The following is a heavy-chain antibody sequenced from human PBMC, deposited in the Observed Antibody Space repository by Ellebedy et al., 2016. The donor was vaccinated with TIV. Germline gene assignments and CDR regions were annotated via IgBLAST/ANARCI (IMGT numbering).Heavy chain of an antibody. J-gene: IGHJ4*02. CDR2: IYWSGST. V-gene: IGHV4-39*01. Sequence: SETLSLTXTVSGASISSSSYSWGWIRQPPGKGLEWIASIYWSGSTYFNPSLKSRVTISVDTSKTQVSLKLSSVTAADTAVYYCARHVSGGATGNFDYWGQGTLVTVSS. CDR3: ARHVSGGATGNFDY. D-gene: IGHD1-26*01. CDR1: GASISSSSYS.